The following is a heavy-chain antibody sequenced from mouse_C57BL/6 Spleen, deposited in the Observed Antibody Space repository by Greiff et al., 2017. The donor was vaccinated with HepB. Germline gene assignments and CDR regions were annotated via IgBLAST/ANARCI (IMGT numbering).Heavy chain of an antibody. CDR3: ARTDYYGSSYVPFDY. CDR1: GYTFTDYY. V-gene: IGHV1-76*01. Sequence: QVQLQQSGAELVRPGASVKLSCKASGYTFTDYYINWVKQRPGQGLEWIARIYPGSGNTYYNEKFKGKATLTAEKSSSTAYMQLSSLTSEDSAVYFCARTDYYGSSYVPFDYWGQGTTLTVSS. J-gene: IGHJ2*01. CDR2: IYPGSGNT. D-gene: IGHD1-1*01.